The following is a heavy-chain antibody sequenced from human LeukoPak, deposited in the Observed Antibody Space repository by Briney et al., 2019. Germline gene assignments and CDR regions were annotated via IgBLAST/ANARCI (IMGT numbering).Heavy chain of an antibody. D-gene: IGHD6-6*01. CDR2: IYYSGST. Sequence: NPSETLSLTCTVSGGSISSSSYYWGWIRQPPGKGLEWIGSIYYSGSTYYNPSLKSRVTISVDTSKNQFSLKLSSVAAADTAVYYCARVSSSSSYYFDYWGQGTLVTVSS. V-gene: IGHV4-39*07. CDR3: ARVSSSSSYYFDY. CDR1: GGSISSSSYY. J-gene: IGHJ4*02.